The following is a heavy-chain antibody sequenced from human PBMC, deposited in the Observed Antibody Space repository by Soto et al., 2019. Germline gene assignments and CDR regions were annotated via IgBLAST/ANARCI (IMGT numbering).Heavy chain of an antibody. Sequence: GASVKVSCKASGYTFTSYYMHWVRQAPGQGLEWMGIINPSGGSASYAQKFQGRVTMTTDTSTSTVYMELNSLRSEDTAVYYCARDEQQRPAYGMDVWGQVTTVTVSS. D-gene: IGHD6-13*01. CDR3: ARDEQQRPAYGMDV. J-gene: IGHJ6*02. V-gene: IGHV1-46*01. CDR2: INPSGGSA. CDR1: GYTFTSYY.